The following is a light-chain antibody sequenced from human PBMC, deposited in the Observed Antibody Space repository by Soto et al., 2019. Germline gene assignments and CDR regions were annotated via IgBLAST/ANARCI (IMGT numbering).Light chain of an antibody. CDR2: DVT. CDR3: SSYTSSSTLV. V-gene: IGLV2-14*01. CDR1: SSDVGGYNF. J-gene: IGLJ1*01. Sequence: QSALTQPASVSGTPGQSITIACTGTSSDVGGYNFVSWYQQHPGKAPKLMIYDVTIRPSGVSYRFSGSKSGNTASLTISGLQAEDEADYYCSSYTSSSTLVFGTGTKVTVL.